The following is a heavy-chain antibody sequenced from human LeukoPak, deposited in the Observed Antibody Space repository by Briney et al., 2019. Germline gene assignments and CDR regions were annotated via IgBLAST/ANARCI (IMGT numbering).Heavy chain of an antibody. Sequence: SETLSLTCTVSGGSINSGGYYWTWIRQPPGKGLEWIGFIYYNGSTYHNPSLKSRVTMSVEASKNQLSLKVSSVTAADTAVYYCARAWRITMVRGVVASWGLGTLVTVSS. V-gene: IGHV4-30-4*01. CDR3: ARAWRITMVRGVVAS. D-gene: IGHD3-10*01. J-gene: IGHJ5*01. CDR2: IYYNGST. CDR1: GGSINSGGYY.